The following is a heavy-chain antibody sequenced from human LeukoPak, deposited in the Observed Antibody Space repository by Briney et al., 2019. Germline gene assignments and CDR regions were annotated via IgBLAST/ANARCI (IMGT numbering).Heavy chain of an antibody. CDR3: AGPLKSIAARYFDL. CDR1: GGTFSSYA. V-gene: IGHV1-69*04. Sequence: GASVKVSCKASGGTFSSYAISWVRQAPGQGLEWMGRIIPILGIINYAQKFQGRVTITADKSTSTAYMELSSLRSEDTAVYYCAGPLKSIAARYFDLWGRGTLVTVPS. D-gene: IGHD6-6*01. J-gene: IGHJ2*01. CDR2: IIPILGII.